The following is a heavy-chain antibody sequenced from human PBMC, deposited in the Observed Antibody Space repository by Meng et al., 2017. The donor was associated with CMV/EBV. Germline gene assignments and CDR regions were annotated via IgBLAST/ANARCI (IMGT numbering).Heavy chain of an antibody. D-gene: IGHD2-2*02. Sequence: ASVKVSCKASGYTFTSYGISWVRQAPGQGLEWMGWISAYNGNTNYAQKLQGRVTMTTDTSTSTAYTELRSLRSDDTAMYYCARSGYCSSTSCYTAYGMDVWGQGTTVTVSS. CDR1: GYTFTSYG. CDR3: ARSGYCSSTSCYTAYGMDV. V-gene: IGHV1-18*01. CDR2: ISAYNGNT. J-gene: IGHJ6*02.